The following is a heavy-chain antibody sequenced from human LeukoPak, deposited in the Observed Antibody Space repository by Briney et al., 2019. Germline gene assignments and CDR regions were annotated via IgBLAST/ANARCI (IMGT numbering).Heavy chain of an antibody. CDR3: ARRAARLSYYYYMDV. J-gene: IGHJ6*03. CDR1: SGSISNYY. Sequence: PSEALSLTSTVSSGSISNYYWSWIRQPPGKGLECIGYIYYTGSTNYNPSLKSRVIISVDTSKNQFSLKLSSVTAADTAVYYCARRAARLSYYYYMDVWGKGTTVTVSS. V-gene: IGHV4-59*01. D-gene: IGHD6-6*01. CDR2: IYYTGST.